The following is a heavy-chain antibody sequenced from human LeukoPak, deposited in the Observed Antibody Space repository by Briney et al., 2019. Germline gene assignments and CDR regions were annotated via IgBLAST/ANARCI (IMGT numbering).Heavy chain of an antibody. D-gene: IGHD1-20*01. J-gene: IGHJ3*02. Sequence: PSETLSLTCTVSGGSISSYYWSWIRQPPGKGLEWIGYIHYSGTTNYNPSLESRVAISVDTSNNQFSLKLSFVTAADTAVYYCARHRVTGTAYTGFAIWGQGTMVTVSS. CDR3: ARHRVTGTAYTGFAI. CDR1: GGSISSYY. CDR2: IHYSGTT. V-gene: IGHV4-59*08.